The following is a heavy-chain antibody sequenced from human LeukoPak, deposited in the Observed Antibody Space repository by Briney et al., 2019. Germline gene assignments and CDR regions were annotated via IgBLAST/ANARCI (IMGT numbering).Heavy chain of an antibody. V-gene: IGHV3-21*01. D-gene: IGHD3-22*01. J-gene: IGHJ4*02. CDR1: GFTFSSYS. CDR2: ISSSSSYI. CDR3: ARDRYYDSSGYTGEGYFDY. Sequence: GGSLRLSWAASGFTFSSYSMNWVRQAPGKGLEWVSSISSSSSYIYYVDSVKGRFTISRDNAKNSLYLQMNSLRAEDTAVYYCARDRYYDSSGYTGEGYFDYWGQGTLVTVSS.